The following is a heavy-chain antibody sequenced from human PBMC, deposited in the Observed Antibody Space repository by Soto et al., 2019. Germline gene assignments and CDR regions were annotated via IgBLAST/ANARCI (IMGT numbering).Heavy chain of an antibody. D-gene: IGHD6-6*01. CDR1: GGSISSYY. J-gene: IGHJ6*03. CDR2: IYYSGST. Sequence: SETLSLTCTVSGGSISSYYWSWIRQPPGKGLEWIGYIYYSGSTNYNPSLKSRVTISVDTSKNQFSLKLSSVTAADTAVYYCARTISSSLDYYYMDVWGKGTTVTVS. V-gene: IGHV4-59*08. CDR3: ARTISSSLDYYYMDV.